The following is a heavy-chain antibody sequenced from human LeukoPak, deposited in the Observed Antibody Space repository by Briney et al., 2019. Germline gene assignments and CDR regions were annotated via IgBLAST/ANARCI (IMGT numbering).Heavy chain of an antibody. Sequence: GESLQISCKCSGSIFTNYWIGGVRQLPGKGLEWMGIIYPGDSDTRYSPSFQGQVTISADKSISTAYLQWSSLKASDTAMYYCARRNSQIGDYWGQGTLVTVSS. CDR1: GSIFTNYW. CDR2: IYPGDSDT. V-gene: IGHV5-51*01. J-gene: IGHJ4*02. D-gene: IGHD2/OR15-2a*01. CDR3: ARRNSQIGDY.